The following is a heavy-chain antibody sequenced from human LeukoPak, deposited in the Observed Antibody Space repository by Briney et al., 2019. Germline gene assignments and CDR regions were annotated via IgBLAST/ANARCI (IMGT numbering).Heavy chain of an antibody. CDR2: ISAIGGST. Sequence: PGGSLRLSCAASGXTFSSYAMTWVRQAPGKGLERVSGISAIGGSTYYADSVKGRFTISRDNSKNTLHLQMNSLRAEDTAVYYCARVYDSSGYYYYWGQGTLVTVSS. V-gene: IGHV3-23*01. D-gene: IGHD3-22*01. CDR3: ARVYDSSGYYYY. CDR1: GXTFSSYA. J-gene: IGHJ4*02.